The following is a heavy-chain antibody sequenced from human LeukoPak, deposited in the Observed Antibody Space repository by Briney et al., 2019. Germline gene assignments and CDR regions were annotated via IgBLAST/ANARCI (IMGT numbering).Heavy chain of an antibody. CDR3: ARAKKGSLFGYYFDY. J-gene: IGHJ4*02. V-gene: IGHV1-2*06. Sequence: ASVKVSCMACLYTFTGYYMHWVRQAPGQGPERMGRINPNSGGTNHAQKFQGRVTMTRDTSISTAYMELSRLRSDDTAVYYCARAKKGSLFGYYFDYWGQGTLVTVSS. D-gene: IGHD3-16*01. CDR1: LYTFTGYY. CDR2: INPNSGGT.